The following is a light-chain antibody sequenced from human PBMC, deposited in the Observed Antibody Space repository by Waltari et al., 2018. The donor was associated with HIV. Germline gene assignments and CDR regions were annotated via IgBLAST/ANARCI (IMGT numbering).Light chain of an antibody. CDR3: QQYYSWPLT. CDR2: DAS. CDR1: GRFHTN. J-gene: IGKJ1*01. V-gene: IGKV3-15*01. Sequence: ETVMPQSPATLSVFPGEKDTLSGRASGRFHTNLAWYQQKPGQAPRLLIYDASARATGVPARFSGSGSGTEFTLTISSLQSEDFAVYHCQQYYSWPLTFGQGTRVDI.